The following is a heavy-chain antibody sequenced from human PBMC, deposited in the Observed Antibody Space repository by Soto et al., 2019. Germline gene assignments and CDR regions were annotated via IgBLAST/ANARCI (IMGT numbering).Heavy chain of an antibody. V-gene: IGHV3-30*04. J-gene: IGHJ4*02. CDR1: GFTFSSYS. D-gene: IGHD2-15*01. CDR2: ISFAGNNK. CDR3: ARDRQKALVVVAATGGFDY. Sequence: QVQLVESGGGVVQPGRSLRLSCAVSGFTFSSYSMHWVRQDPDMGLEWVAFISFAGNNKYYADSVKGRFTISRDNSNNMVYLEMNSRRPDDTAVYYCARDRQKALVVVAATGGFDYWGQGTPVTVSS.